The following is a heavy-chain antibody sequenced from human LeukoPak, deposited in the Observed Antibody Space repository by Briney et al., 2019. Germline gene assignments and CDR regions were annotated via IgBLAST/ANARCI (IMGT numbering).Heavy chain of an antibody. V-gene: IGHV4-34*01. Sequence: SETLSLTCGVSGDSFSGYYWSWIRQSPGKGLEWMAEINDSRSTNFNPSLKSRLRISLDASKNQFSLTLSSVTAADTAVYYCARRVSYYYFYMDVWGNGTTVTVSS. J-gene: IGHJ6*03. CDR1: GDSFSGYY. CDR3: ARRVSYYYFYMDV. CDR2: INDSRST.